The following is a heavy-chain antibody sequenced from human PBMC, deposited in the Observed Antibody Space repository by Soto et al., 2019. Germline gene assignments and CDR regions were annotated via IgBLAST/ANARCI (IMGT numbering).Heavy chain of an antibody. Sequence: QVELVESGGGVVQPGTSLRLSCAASGLAFSDYGFHWVRQTPGKGREWVALITSSGSRESYAASLKGRFSVSRDDSKSTLYLEIDSLRPDDTAVYYCARRGDFDSWGHGTLVTVSS. CDR1: GLAFSDYG. V-gene: IGHV3-30*03. CDR2: ITSSGSRE. D-gene: IGHD3-10*01. CDR3: ARRGDFDS. J-gene: IGHJ4*01.